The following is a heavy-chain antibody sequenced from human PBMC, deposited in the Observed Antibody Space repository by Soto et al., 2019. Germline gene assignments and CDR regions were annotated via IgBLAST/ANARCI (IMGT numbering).Heavy chain of an antibody. CDR3: AKAGKKVTMIVVVIPFDY. Sequence: SLRLSFAASGFTFSSYAMSWVRRAPGKGLEWVSAISGSGGSTYYADSVKGRFTISRDNSKNTLYLQMNSLRAEDTAVYYCAKAGKKVTMIVVVIPFDYWGQGTLVTVSS. V-gene: IGHV3-23*01. CDR1: GFTFSSYA. J-gene: IGHJ4*02. CDR2: ISGSGGST. D-gene: IGHD3-22*01.